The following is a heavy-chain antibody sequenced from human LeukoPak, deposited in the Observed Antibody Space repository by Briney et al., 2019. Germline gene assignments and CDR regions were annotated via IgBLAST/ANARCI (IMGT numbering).Heavy chain of an antibody. D-gene: IGHD6-19*01. CDR2: INWNGGST. Sequence: GGSLRLSCAASGFTFDDYGMSWVRQAPGKGLEWVSGINWNGGSTGYADSVKGRFTISRDNSKNTLYLQMNSLRAEDTAVYYCARARSGWYLGQFDYWGQGTLVTVSS. V-gene: IGHV3-20*04. J-gene: IGHJ4*02. CDR3: ARARSGWYLGQFDY. CDR1: GFTFDDYG.